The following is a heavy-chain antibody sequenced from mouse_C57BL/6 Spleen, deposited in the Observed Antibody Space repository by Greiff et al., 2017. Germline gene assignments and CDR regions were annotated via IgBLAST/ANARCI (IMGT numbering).Heavy chain of an antibody. V-gene: IGHV3-6*01. CDR2: ISYDGSN. CDR1: GYSITSGYY. Sequence: EVKLQESGPGLVKPSQSLSLTCSVSGYSITSGYYWYWIRQFPGNILEWMGYISYDGSNNYNPSLKNQTSLTRDTSNNQFFLQLNSLTTEDTATYYCAREDSNYVCYAMDYWGQGTSVTVSS. CDR3: AREDSNYVCYAMDY. D-gene: IGHD2-5*01. J-gene: IGHJ4*01.